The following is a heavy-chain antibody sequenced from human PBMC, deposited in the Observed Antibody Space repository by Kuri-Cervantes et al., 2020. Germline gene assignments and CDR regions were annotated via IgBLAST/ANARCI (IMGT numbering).Heavy chain of an antibody. CDR3: VRGGYYYDSSGSLDY. CDR1: GGSISSGGYY. J-gene: IGHJ4*02. D-gene: IGHD3-22*01. Sequence: SETLSLTCTVSGGSISSGGYYWSWIRQHPGKGLEWIGYIYYSGSTYYNPSLKSRVTISVDTSKNQFSLKLSSVTAADTAVYYCVRGGYYYDSSGSLDYWGQGTLVTVSS. V-gene: IGHV4-31*03. CDR2: IYYSGST.